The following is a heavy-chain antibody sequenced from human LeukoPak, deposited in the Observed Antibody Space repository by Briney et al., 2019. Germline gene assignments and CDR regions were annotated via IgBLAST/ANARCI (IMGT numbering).Heavy chain of an antibody. CDR1: GGSISSGGYS. J-gene: IGHJ4*02. Sequence: SETLSLTCAVSGGSISSGGYSWSWIRQPPGRGLEWIVDIYLSGSTYYNPSLKSRVTISVDRSKNQFSLKLSSVTAADTAVYYCTRGRGLDYFDYWGQGTLVTVSS. V-gene: IGHV4-30-2*01. CDR2: IYLSGST. D-gene: IGHD3-10*01. CDR3: TRGRGLDYFDY.